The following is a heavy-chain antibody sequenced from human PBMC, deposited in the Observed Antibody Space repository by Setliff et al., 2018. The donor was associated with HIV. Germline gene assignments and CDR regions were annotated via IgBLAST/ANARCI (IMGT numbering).Heavy chain of an antibody. CDR1: GYSISSVSY. CDR2: IYHSGTT. D-gene: IGHD3-10*01. CDR3: ARGSITMVRGVTGWFDP. V-gene: IGHV4-38-2*02. Sequence: PSETLSLTCTVSGYSISSVSYWGWIRQPPGKGLEWIGSIYHSGTTYYNPSRKSRVTISVDRSKTQFSLKLSSVTAADTAVYYCARGSITMVRGVTGWFDPWGQGTLVTVSS. J-gene: IGHJ5*02.